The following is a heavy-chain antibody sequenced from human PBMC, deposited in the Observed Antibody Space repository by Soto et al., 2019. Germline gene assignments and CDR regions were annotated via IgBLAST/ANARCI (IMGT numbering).Heavy chain of an antibody. V-gene: IGHV3-23*01. CDR1: GFTFSSYA. J-gene: IGHJ6*02. CDR2: ISGSGGGT. Sequence: GGSLRLSCAASGFTFSSYAMSCVRQAPGKGLEWVSAISGSGGGTYYADSVKGRFTISRDNSKNTLYLQMNSLRAEDTAVYYCAKDQARHGFWSAPEDSYYYYGLEVWGQGTTVTVSS. D-gene: IGHD3-3*01. CDR3: AKDQARHGFWSAPEDSYYYYGLEV.